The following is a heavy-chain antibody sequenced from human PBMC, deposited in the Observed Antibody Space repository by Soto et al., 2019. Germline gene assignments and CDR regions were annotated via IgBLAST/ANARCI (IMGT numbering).Heavy chain of an antibody. CDR1: GFTFSNYA. CDR3: ALRYCSRTTCPPLNSYFYMDV. CDR2: ISGSGGST. D-gene: IGHD2-2*01. Sequence: EMQLLESGGGLVQPGGSLRLSCAASGFTFSNYAMTWVRQAPGKGLEWVSGISGSGGSTFYAGSVKGRFAISRDNSKNTLYLHMNSLRAEDTAVYYCALRYCSRTTCPPLNSYFYMDVWGQGTTVTVSS. J-gene: IGHJ6*03. V-gene: IGHV3-23*01.